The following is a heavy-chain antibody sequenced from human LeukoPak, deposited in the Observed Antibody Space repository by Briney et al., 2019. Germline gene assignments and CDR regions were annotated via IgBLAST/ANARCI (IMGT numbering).Heavy chain of an antibody. CDR2: INPIFGTP. Sequence: SVKVSCKASGCTFTSYAINWVRQAPGQGLEWMGGINPIFGTPTYAQTYQGRVTITPDESTSTAYMELRSLRSEDTAVYYCAGDRRLDGPPGYMDVWGKGTTVSISS. CDR3: AGDRRLDGPPGYMDV. V-gene: IGHV1-69*01. J-gene: IGHJ6*04. D-gene: IGHD4-17*01. CDR1: GCTFTSYA.